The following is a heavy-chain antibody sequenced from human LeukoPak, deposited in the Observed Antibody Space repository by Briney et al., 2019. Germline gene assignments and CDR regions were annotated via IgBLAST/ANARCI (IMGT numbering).Heavy chain of an antibody. J-gene: IGHJ3*02. V-gene: IGHV4-38-2*02. CDR3: ARDETPDYYGDTTSGAFNI. CDR2: IYHSGST. Sequence: SETLSLTCTVSGYSVSSGYYWGWIRQPPGKGLEWIGSIYHSGSTYYNPSLKSRVTISVDTSKNQFSLKLSSVTAADTAVYYCARDETPDYYGDTTSGAFNIWGQGTMVTVSS. CDR1: GYSVSSGYY. D-gene: IGHD4-17*01.